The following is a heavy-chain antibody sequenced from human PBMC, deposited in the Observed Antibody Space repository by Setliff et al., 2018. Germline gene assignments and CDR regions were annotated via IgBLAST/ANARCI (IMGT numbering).Heavy chain of an antibody. Sequence: ASVKVSCKASGYTFTTYYMHWVRQAPGQGLEWMGVINPGDGSTTYAQKFQGRVKMTRDTSTNAVYMQLNSLGFEDRAVYYCAIPSSGNFYFDYWGQGTLVTVSS. CDR2: INPGDGST. CDR1: GYTFTTYY. D-gene: IGHD1-26*01. V-gene: IGHV1-46*01. CDR3: AIPSSGNFYFDY. J-gene: IGHJ4*02.